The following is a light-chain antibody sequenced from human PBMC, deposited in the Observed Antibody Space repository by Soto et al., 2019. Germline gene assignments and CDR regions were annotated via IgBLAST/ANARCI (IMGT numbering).Light chain of an antibody. Sequence: QSALTQPPSVSGSPGQSVTISCTGTSSDVGGYNYVSWYQQHPGKAPKVMIYDVSNRPSGVPDRFSGSKSGNTASLTISGLQAEDEADYYCCSYADTNTLVFGTGTKLTVL. V-gene: IGLV2-11*01. CDR1: SSDVGGYNY. CDR2: DVS. CDR3: CSYADTNTLV. J-gene: IGLJ1*01.